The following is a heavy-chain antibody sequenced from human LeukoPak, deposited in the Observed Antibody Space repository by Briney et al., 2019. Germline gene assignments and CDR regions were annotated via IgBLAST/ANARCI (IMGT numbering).Heavy chain of an antibody. CDR1: GFTFSGSV. CDR2: IRSKADNDAT. CDR3: ARSKRHWFDP. J-gene: IGHJ5*02. Sequence: GGSLRLSCAASGFTFSGSVMLWVRQASGRGLEWVGRIRSKADNDATAYAASVKGRFTISRDNSKNTLYLEMNSLRAEDTAVYYCARSKRHWFDPWGQGTLVTVSS. V-gene: IGHV3-73*01.